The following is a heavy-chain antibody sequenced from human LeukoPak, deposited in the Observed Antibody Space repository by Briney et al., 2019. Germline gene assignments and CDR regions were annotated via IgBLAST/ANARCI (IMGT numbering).Heavy chain of an antibody. D-gene: IGHD1-26*01. CDR2: IYYSGSI. CDR3: LESSGNYFGP. Sequence: SETLSLTCTVSGGSISGYYWSWIRQPPGKTLEWIGEIYYSGSIKYNPSLQSRVTISLDTSKNQFSLKLTSVTAADTAVYYCLESSGNYFGPWGQGTLVTVSS. CDR1: GGSISGYY. V-gene: IGHV4-59*01. J-gene: IGHJ5*02.